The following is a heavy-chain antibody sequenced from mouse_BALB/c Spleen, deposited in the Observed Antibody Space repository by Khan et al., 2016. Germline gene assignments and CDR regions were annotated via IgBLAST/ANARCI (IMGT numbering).Heavy chain of an antibody. J-gene: IGHJ2*01. CDR3: ARGWLPPDQ. CDR2: IKYDGSN. Sequence: EVELVESGPGLVKPSQSLSLTCSVTGYSITSGYFWDWIRQFPGNKLEWMGYIKYDGSNNYNPSLKNRISITRDTSKNQFFLKLNSVTTEDTATYYCARGWLPPDQWGQGTTLTVPS. D-gene: IGHD2-2*01. CDR1: GYSITSGYF. V-gene: IGHV3-6*02.